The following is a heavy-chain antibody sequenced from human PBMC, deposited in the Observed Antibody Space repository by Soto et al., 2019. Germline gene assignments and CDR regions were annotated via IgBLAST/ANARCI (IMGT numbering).Heavy chain of an antibody. D-gene: IGHD5-12*01. V-gene: IGHV4-39*01. CDR2: IYYSGST. CDR3: AGLLYGGYAPWYFDY. J-gene: IGHJ4*02. Sequence: SETLSLTCTVSGGSISSSSYYWGWIRQPPGKGLEWIGSIYYSGSTYYNPSLKSRVTISVDTSKNQFSLKLSSVTAADTAVYYCAGLLYGGYAPWYFDYWGQGTLVTVSS. CDR1: GGSISSSSYY.